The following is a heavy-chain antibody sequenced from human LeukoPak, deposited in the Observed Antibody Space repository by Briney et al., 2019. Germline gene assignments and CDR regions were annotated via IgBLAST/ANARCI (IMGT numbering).Heavy chain of an antibody. CDR3: TRRLDD. CDR1: GFSFNSDW. Sequence: GGSLRLSCAASGFSFNSDWMDWVRQAPGKGLEWVANIKLDESEKNYLDSVKGRFTISRDNAQNSLYLQMNGLRVEDTAVYYCTRRLDDWGQGTLVTVSS. J-gene: IGHJ4*02. CDR2: IKLDESEK. D-gene: IGHD3-16*01. V-gene: IGHV3-7*01.